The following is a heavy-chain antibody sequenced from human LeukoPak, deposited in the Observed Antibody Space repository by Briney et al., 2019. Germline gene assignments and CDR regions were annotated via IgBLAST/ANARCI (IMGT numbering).Heavy chain of an antibody. V-gene: IGHV4-59*01. Sequence: SETLSLTCSVSGGYISSYYWTWIRQPPGKGLEWIAYIYYSGDTNYNPSLKSRVTISVDTSKNQFSLKLSSVTAADTAVYYCARVRYCSSTSWFSYYYYYMDVWGKGTTVTVSS. J-gene: IGHJ6*03. CDR1: GGYISSYY. CDR3: ARVRYCSSTSWFSYYYYYMDV. D-gene: IGHD2-2*01. CDR2: IYYSGDT.